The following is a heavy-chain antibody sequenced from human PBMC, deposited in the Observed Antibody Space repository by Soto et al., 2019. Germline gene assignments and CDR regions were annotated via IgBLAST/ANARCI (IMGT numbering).Heavy chain of an antibody. J-gene: IGHJ4*02. V-gene: IGHV4-59*08. Sequence: WTWIRQPPGKGLEWIGYFYDSGNTNYNPFLKSRVTISADTSKNQVFLRLTSVTAADTAMYYCARGHRDLFYWGPGTLVTVAS. CDR2: FYDSGNT. CDR3: ARGHRDLFY.